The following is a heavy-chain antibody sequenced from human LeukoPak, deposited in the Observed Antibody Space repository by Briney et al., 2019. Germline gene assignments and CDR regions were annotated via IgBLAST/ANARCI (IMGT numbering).Heavy chain of an antibody. Sequence: GGSLRLSCAASGFTFSTYGMHWVRQSPGKGLEWVAVISYDGSYKEYADSVKGRFTISRDNSKNTLYLQMNSLRAEDTAVYYCAKMLNTGHAHAALDYWGQGTLVTVSS. D-gene: IGHD2-8*02. CDR3: AKMLNTGHAHAALDY. J-gene: IGHJ4*02. CDR1: GFTFSTYG. CDR2: ISYDGSYK. V-gene: IGHV3-30*18.